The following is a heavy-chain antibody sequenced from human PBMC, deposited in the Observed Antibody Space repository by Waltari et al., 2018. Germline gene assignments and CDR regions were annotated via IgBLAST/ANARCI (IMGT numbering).Heavy chain of an antibody. CDR2: IIPILGIA. V-gene: IGHV1-69*10. CDR1: GGTFSSYA. Sequence: QVQLVQSGAEVKKPGSSVKVSCKASGGTFSSYATSWVGQAPGQGLEWMGGIIPILGIANYAQKFQGRVTITADKSTSTAYMELSSLRSEDTAVYYFAREDGATGYYYMDVWGKGTTVTVSS. CDR3: AREDGATGYYYMDV. D-gene: IGHD1-26*01. J-gene: IGHJ6*03.